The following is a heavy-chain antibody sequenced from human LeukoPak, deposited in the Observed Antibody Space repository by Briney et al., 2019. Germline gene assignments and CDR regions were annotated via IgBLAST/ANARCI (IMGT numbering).Heavy chain of an antibody. V-gene: IGHV1-69*05. Sequence: ASVKVSCKASGGTFSSYAISWVRQAPGQGLERKGGIIPIFGTANYAQKFQGRVTITTDESTSTAYMELSSLRSEDTAVYYCASNYYDSSGYYPHFDYWGQGTLVTVSS. J-gene: IGHJ4*02. CDR3: ASNYYDSSGYYPHFDY. CDR2: IIPIFGTA. CDR1: GGTFSSYA. D-gene: IGHD3-22*01.